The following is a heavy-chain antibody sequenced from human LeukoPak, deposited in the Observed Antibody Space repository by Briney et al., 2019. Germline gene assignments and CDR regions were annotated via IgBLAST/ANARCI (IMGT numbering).Heavy chain of an antibody. CDR1: GGTFSSYA. V-gene: IGHV1-69*04. CDR2: IIPILGIA. CDR3: AREPITYDSSGYYVGNYYYYGMDV. D-gene: IGHD3-22*01. J-gene: IGHJ6*02. Sequence: GSPVKVSCKASGGTFSSYAISWVRQAPGQGLEWMGRIIPILGIANYAQKFQGRVTITADKSTSTAYMELSSLRSEDTAVYYCAREPITYDSSGYYVGNYYYYGMDVWGQGTTVTVSS.